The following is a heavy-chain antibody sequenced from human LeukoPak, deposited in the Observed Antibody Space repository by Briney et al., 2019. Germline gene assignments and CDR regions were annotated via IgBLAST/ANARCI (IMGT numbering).Heavy chain of an antibody. CDR2: IKSKTDGGTT. Sequence: GGSLRLSCAASGFTFSSAWMSWVRQAPGKGLEWVGRIKSKTDGGTTDYAAPVKGRFTISRDDSKNTLYLQMNSLKTEDTAVYYCTAVHSSSWYGYYFDYWGQGTLVTVSS. V-gene: IGHV3-15*01. D-gene: IGHD6-13*01. J-gene: IGHJ4*02. CDR3: TAVHSSSWYGYYFDY. CDR1: GFTFSSAW.